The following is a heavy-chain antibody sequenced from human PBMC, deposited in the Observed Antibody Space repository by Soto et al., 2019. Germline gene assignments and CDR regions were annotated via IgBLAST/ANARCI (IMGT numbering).Heavy chain of an antibody. CDR1: GGTFSSYA. D-gene: IGHD6-6*01. CDR2: IIPLFGTA. Sequence: ASVKVSCKASGGTFSSYAISWVRQAPGQGLEWMGGIIPLFGTAVYAQKFQGRVTITADESTSTAYMELSSLRSEDTAVYYCARDEVVPGYYGMDVWGQGTTVTVS. CDR3: ARDEVVPGYYGMDV. V-gene: IGHV1-69*13. J-gene: IGHJ6*02.